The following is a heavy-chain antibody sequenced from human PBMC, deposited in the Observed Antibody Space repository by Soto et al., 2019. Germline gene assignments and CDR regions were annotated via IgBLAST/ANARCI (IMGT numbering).Heavy chain of an antibody. Sequence: SETLSLTCSVSGGSISSYYWSWIRQPPGKGLEWIGYIYYSGNTNYNPSLKSRVTISVDTSKNQVSLKVYSVTAADTAVYYCARLSGKRATDFDYWGQGTLVTVSS. D-gene: IGHD5-12*01. J-gene: IGHJ4*02. CDR1: GGSISSYY. CDR2: IYYSGNT. V-gene: IGHV4-59*08. CDR3: ARLSGKRATDFDY.